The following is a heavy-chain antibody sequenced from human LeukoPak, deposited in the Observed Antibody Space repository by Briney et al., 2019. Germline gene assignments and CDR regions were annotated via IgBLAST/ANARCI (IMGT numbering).Heavy chain of an antibody. V-gene: IGHV3-66*01. CDR2: IYSGGST. J-gene: IGHJ5*02. D-gene: IGHD2-15*01. Sequence: PGGSLRLSCAASGFTVSSNYMSWVRQAPGKGLEWVSVIYSGGSTYYADSVKGRFTISRDNSKNTLYLQMNSLRAEDTAVYYCARVAPIVVVVAARVPNWFDPWGQGTLVTVSS. CDR1: GFTVSSNY. CDR3: ARVAPIVVVVAARVPNWFDP.